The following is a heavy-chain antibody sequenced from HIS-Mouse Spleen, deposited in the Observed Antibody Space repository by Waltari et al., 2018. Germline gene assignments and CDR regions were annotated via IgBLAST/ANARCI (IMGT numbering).Heavy chain of an antibody. Sequence: QVQLQQWGAGLLKPSETLSLTCAVYGGSFSGYSWTWIRQPPGKGLEWIGEINHSGSTNYNPSLKSRVTISVDTSKNQFSLKLSSVTAADTAVYYCARVRTGDPSYWYFDLWGRGTLVTVSS. CDR1: GGSFSGYS. V-gene: IGHV4-34*01. D-gene: IGHD7-27*01. J-gene: IGHJ2*01. CDR3: ARVRTGDPSYWYFDL. CDR2: INHSGST.